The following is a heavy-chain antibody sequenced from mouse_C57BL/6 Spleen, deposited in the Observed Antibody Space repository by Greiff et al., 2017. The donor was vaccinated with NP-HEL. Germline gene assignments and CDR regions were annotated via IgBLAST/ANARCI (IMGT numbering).Heavy chain of an antibody. CDR2: IDPETGGT. CDR3: TRNYYQAMDY. CDR1: GYTFTDYE. J-gene: IGHJ4*01. V-gene: IGHV1-15*01. D-gene: IGHD1-1*01. Sequence: QVQLQQSGAELVRPGASVTLSCKASGYTFTDYEMHWVKQTPVHGLEWIGAIDPETGGTAYNQKFKGKAILTADKSSSTAYMELRSLTSEDSAVYYCTRNYYQAMDYWGQGTSVTVSS.